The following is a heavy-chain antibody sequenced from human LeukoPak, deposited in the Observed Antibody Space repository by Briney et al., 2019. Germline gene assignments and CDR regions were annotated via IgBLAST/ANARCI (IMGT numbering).Heavy chain of an antibody. V-gene: IGHV3-33*01. CDR3: ARRQGDAFGI. Sequence: PGTSLRLSCAASGFSFSTYGMHWVRQAPGKGREWVALIWYDESNKYYADSVKVRFTISRDNSKNTLYLQMHSLRVEDTADYYCARRQGDAFGIWGQGTMVTVSS. CDR2: IWYDESNK. CDR1: GFSFSTYG. J-gene: IGHJ3*02.